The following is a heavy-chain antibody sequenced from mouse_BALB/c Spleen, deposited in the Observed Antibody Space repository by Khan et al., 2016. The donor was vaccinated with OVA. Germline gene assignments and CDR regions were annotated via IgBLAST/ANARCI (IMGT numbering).Heavy chain of an antibody. CDR3: SRGGFYAMDY. CDR1: GFSLTTYG. Sequence: QVQLKESGPGLVAPSQSLSITCTVSGFSLTTYGVHWVRQPPGKGLEWLVVIWSDGITTYNSALKCRLSISRDNSKSQDFFKMNRLQTDDAAMYYWSRGGFYAMDYWGQGTSVTVSS. V-gene: IGHV2-6*02. J-gene: IGHJ4*01. CDR2: IWSDGIT.